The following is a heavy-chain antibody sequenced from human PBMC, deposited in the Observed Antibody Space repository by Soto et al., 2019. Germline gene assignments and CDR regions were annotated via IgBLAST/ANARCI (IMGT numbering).Heavy chain of an antibody. D-gene: IGHD6-13*01. J-gene: IGHJ5*02. CDR2: IIPIFGTA. V-gene: IGHV1-69*13. CDR3: ARDEDSSSPGLGFDP. Sequence: SVKVSCKASGGTFSSYAISWVRQAPGQGLEWMGGIIPIFGTANYAQKFQGRVTITADESTSTAYMELSSLRSEDTAVYYCARDEDSSSPGLGFDPWGQGTLVTVSS. CDR1: GGTFSSYA.